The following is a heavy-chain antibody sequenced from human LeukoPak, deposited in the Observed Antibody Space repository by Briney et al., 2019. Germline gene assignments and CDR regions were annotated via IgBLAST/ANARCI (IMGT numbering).Heavy chain of an antibody. CDR2: IWYDGSNK. CDR1: GFTFSSYG. V-gene: IGHV3-33*01. CDR3: ARTNLWFGDQWGAFDI. J-gene: IGHJ3*02. Sequence: QSGGSLRLSCAASGFTFSSYGMHWVRQAPGKGLEWVAVIWYDGSNKYYADSVKGRFTISRDNSKNTLYLQMNSLRAEDTAVYYCARTNLWFGDQWGAFDIWGQGTMVTVSS. D-gene: IGHD3-10*01.